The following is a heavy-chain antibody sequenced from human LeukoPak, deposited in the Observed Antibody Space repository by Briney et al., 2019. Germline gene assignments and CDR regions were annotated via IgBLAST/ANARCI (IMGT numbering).Heavy chain of an antibody. CDR2: LSGSGGIT. Sequence: PGGSLRLSCAASGLTFSSYAMRWVRQAPGKGLEWVSALSGSGGITFYADSVKGRFTISRDNSKNTLYLQMNSLRVEDTAVYYCAKEIPYSTNWFDPWGQGNLVSVSS. D-gene: IGHD2/OR15-2a*01. J-gene: IGHJ5*02. V-gene: IGHV3-23*01. CDR3: AKEIPYSTNWFDP. CDR1: GLTFSSYA.